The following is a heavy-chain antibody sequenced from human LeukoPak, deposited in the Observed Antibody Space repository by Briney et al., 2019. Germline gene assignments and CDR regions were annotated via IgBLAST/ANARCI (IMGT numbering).Heavy chain of an antibody. Sequence: GGSLRLSCSASGFTFSSYPMYWVRQAPGKGLEYVSSITSSGGSTYYADSVKGRFTIYRDNSKSTLYLQMSSLRAEDTAVYYCVKKYASGSYPYDYWGQGTLVTVSS. CDR2: ITSSGGST. V-gene: IGHV3-64D*06. D-gene: IGHD3-10*01. J-gene: IGHJ4*02. CDR3: VKKYASGSYPYDY. CDR1: GFTFSSYP.